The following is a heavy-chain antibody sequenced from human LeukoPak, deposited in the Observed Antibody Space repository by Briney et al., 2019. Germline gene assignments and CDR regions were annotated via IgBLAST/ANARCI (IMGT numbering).Heavy chain of an antibody. J-gene: IGHJ6*02. CDR2: IYHIGST. D-gene: IGHD6-13*01. Sequence: TTSETLSLTCAVSGGSISSSNWWSWVRQPPGKGLEWIGEIYHIGSTNYNPSLKSRVTISVDKSKNQFSLKLSSVTAADTAVYYCARGTTIAAAGTYYYYGMDVWGQGTTVTVSS. V-gene: IGHV4-4*02. CDR3: ARGTTIAAAGTYYYYGMDV. CDR1: GGSISSSNW.